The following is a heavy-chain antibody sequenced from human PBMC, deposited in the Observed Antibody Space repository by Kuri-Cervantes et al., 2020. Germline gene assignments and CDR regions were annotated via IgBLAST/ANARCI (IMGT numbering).Heavy chain of an antibody. D-gene: IGHD3-22*01. V-gene: IGHV4-34*01. Sequence: SETLSLTCAVYGGSFSGYYWSWIRQPPGKGLEWIGEINQSGSTNYNPSLKSRVTISVDTSKNQFSLKLSSVTAADTAVYYCARDSGGYYVDYWGQGTLVTVSS. CDR1: GGSFSGYY. CDR3: ARDSGGYYVDY. J-gene: IGHJ4*02. CDR2: INQSGST.